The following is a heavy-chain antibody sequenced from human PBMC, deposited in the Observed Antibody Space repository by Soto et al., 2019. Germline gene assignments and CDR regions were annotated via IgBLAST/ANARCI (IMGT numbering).Heavy chain of an antibody. CDR1: GGSLSSSSYY. CDR3: AREEVRRLDV. Sequence: PSETLSLTYTVSGGSLSSSSYYWGWIRQPPGKGLEWIGSIYYSGSTYYNPSLKSRVTISVDTSKNQFSLKLSSVTAADTAVYYCAREEVRRLDVWGQGTTVT. V-gene: IGHV4-39*02. J-gene: IGHJ6*02. D-gene: IGHD3-10*01. CDR2: IYYSGST.